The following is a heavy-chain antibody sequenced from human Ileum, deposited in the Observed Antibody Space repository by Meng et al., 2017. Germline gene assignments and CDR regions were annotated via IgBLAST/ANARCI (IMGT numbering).Heavy chain of an antibody. CDR1: GGPISTSDW. Sequence: QVQVRASAAGLCKPPGTVSVTCAVSGGPISTSDWWSWVRQPPGKGLEWIGEIHHSGSTNYNPSLKSRVTISVDKSKNQFSLKLNSVTAADTAVYYCAREWSGSYRHFDYWGQGTLVTVSS. CDR3: AREWSGSYRHFDY. V-gene: IGHV4-4*03. D-gene: IGHD1-26*01. CDR2: IHHSGST. J-gene: IGHJ4*02.